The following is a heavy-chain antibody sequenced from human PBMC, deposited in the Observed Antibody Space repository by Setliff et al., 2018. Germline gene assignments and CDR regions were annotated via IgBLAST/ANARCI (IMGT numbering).Heavy chain of an antibody. D-gene: IGHD5-18*01. CDR2: IKEDGSET. V-gene: IGHV3-7*03. J-gene: IGHJ4*02. CDR3: ATTRVWIPVLDS. Sequence: GESLKISCAASGFTLRSYWMSWVRQAPGKGLEWVANIKEDGSETYYGGSVKGRFTISRDNSKNTLYLQMNSLRAEDTAIYYCATTRVWIPVLDSCGQGTLVTVSS. CDR1: GFTLRSYW.